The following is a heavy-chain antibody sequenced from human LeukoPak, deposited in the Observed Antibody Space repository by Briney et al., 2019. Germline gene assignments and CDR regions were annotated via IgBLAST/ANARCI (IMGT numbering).Heavy chain of an antibody. V-gene: IGHV3-23*01. CDR2: ISGSGGST. Sequence: GGSLRLSCAASGFTFSSYAMHWVRQAPGKGLEWVSAISGSGGSTYYADSVKGRFTISRDNSKSTLFLEMDSLRVEDSAVYYCTKVMRGRANFGSGSSLDYWGQGTVVPVSP. J-gene: IGHJ4*01. CDR1: GFTFSSYA. CDR3: TKVMRGRANFGSGSSLDY. D-gene: IGHD3-10*01.